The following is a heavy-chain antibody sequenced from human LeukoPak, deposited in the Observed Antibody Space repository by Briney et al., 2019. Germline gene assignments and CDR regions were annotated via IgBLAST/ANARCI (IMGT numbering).Heavy chain of an antibody. CDR1: GFTFSAYW. Sequence: PGGSLRLSCVASGFTFSAYWMTWVRQAPGKGLDWVANIRLDGSENYYVDSVRGRFTISRDNAKNSLYLQMNSLRAEDTAVYYCASYNLPYYDFWSGYQDAFDIWGQGTMVTVSS. CDR3: ASYNLPYYDFWSGYQDAFDI. CDR2: IRLDGSEN. V-gene: IGHV3-7*03. J-gene: IGHJ3*02. D-gene: IGHD3-3*01.